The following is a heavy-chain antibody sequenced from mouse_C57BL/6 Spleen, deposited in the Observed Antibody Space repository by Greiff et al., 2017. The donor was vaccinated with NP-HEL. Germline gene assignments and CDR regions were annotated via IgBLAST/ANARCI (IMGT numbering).Heavy chain of an antibody. CDR2: IDPETGGT. Sequence: QVQLQQSGAELVRPGASVTLSCKASGYTFTDYEMHWVKQTPVHGLEWIGAIDPETGGTAYNQKFKGKAILTADKSSSTAYMELRSLTSEDSAVYYCTRSLDGYYPWYFDVWGTGTTVTVSS. V-gene: IGHV1-15*01. CDR1: GYTFTDYE. CDR3: TRSLDGYYPWYFDV. J-gene: IGHJ1*03. D-gene: IGHD2-3*01.